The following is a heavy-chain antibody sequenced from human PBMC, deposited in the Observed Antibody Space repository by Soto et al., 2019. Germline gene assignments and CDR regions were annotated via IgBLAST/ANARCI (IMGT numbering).Heavy chain of an antibody. Sequence: GGSLRLSCAASGFTFSSYAMSWVRQAPGKGLEWVSAISGSGGSTYYADSVKGRFTISRDNSKNTLYLQMNSLRAEDTAVYYCAGYSSGWYVFDYWGQGPLVTVSS. CDR1: GFTFSSYA. D-gene: IGHD6-19*01. V-gene: IGHV3-23*01. J-gene: IGHJ4*02. CDR3: AGYSSGWYVFDY. CDR2: ISGSGGST.